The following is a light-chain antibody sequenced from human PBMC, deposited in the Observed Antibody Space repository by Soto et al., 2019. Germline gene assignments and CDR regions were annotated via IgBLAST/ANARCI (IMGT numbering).Light chain of an antibody. CDR1: QSIGSN. Sequence: DIVMTQSQGTLSVSPGERVTVSCRASQSIGSNLAWYQQKPGQAPRLLIYGASTRVIGVPDRFSGGRSGTEFTLTISSLQSEDIAVYFCQQYNDWPPYTFGQGTKVDIK. J-gene: IGKJ2*01. V-gene: IGKV3-15*01. CDR2: GAS. CDR3: QQYNDWPPYT.